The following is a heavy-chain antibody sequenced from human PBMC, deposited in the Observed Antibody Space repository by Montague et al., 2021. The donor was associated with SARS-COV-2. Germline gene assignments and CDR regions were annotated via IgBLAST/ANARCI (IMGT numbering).Heavy chain of an antibody. V-gene: IGHV4-39*01. CDR1: GGSITSSNYY. Sequence: SETLSLTCTVSGGSITSSNYYWGWIRQPPGKGLEWFGSISHSGSTYYNPSLKGRVTISVDTSKHQFSLRLSSVTAADTAVYYCARVGSSGWYAPGYFDYWGQGPLVTVSS. J-gene: IGHJ4*02. D-gene: IGHD6-19*01. CDR2: ISHSGST. CDR3: ARVGSSGWYAPGYFDY.